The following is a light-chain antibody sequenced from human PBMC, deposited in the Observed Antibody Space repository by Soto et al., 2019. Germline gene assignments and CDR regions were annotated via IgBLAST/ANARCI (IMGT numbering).Light chain of an antibody. Sequence: EIVMTQSPATLSVSPGERATLSCRASQSVANDLDWYPHKNGQDQTILTNGASHTATGLTARLSGLGSGTEFTPTLSSLQSEDFAVYYCQQYNKWHQTFGKG. CDR1: QSVAND. CDR2: GAS. CDR3: QQYNKWHQT. V-gene: IGKV3-15*01. J-gene: IGKJ5*01.